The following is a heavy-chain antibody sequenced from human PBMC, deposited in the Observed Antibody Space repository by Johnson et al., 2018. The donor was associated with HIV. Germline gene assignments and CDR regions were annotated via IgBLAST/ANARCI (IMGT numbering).Heavy chain of an antibody. D-gene: IGHD1-26*01. CDR1: GFTFSNYW. J-gene: IGHJ3*02. CDR3: GRRDSGSLSFDI. CDR2: INSDGSDT. Sequence: GQLVESGGGLVQPGGSLRLSCAASGFTFSNYWMHWVRQAPGKGLVWVSRINSDGSDTSYADSVKGRFTISRDNAKHTLYLQMNSLRAEDTAVYYCGRRDSGSLSFDIWGQGTMVTVSS. V-gene: IGHV3-74*01.